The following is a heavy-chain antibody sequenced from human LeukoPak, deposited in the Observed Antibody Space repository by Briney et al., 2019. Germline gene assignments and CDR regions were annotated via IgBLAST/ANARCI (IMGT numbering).Heavy chain of an antibody. CDR3: ARDGAQQLVSPRLYAFDI. D-gene: IGHD6-13*01. V-gene: IGHV3-23*01. J-gene: IGHJ3*02. Sequence: GGSLRLSCEASGFTFRSYAMTWVRQAPGKGLEWVSAISGSGAKTYYADSVKGRFTISRDNSRNTLYLQMNSLRVEGTAVYYCARDGAQQLVSPRLYAFDIWGQGTMVTVSS. CDR1: GFTFRSYA. CDR2: ISGSGAKT.